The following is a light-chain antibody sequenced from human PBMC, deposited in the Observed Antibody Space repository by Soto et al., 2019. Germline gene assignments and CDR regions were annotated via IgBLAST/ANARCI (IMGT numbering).Light chain of an antibody. CDR2: KVS. J-gene: IGKJ3*01. CDR1: QSLVYSDGNTY. V-gene: IGKV2-30*01. Sequence: DVVMTQSPLYLPVTLGQPASVSCRSGQSLVYSDGNTYLSWFQQRPGQSPRRLIYKVSNRDSGVPDRFSGSGSGTDFTLKISRVEAEDVGVYYCVQGTQFPFTFGPGTKVDLK. CDR3: VQGTQFPFT.